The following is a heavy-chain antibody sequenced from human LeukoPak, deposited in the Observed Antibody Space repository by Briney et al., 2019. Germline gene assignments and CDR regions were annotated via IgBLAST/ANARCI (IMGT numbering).Heavy chain of an antibody. D-gene: IGHD2-8*02. CDR3: AKDEFVASDFTGAFDI. J-gene: IGHJ3*02. Sequence: HPGRSLRLSCAASGFTFDDYAMHWVRQAPGKGLEWVSGISWYSGSIGCADSVKGRFTISRDNAKNSLYLQMNSLRADDMALYYCAKDEFVASDFTGAFDIWGQGTMVTVSS. CDR1: GFTFDDYA. CDR2: ISWYSGSI. V-gene: IGHV3-9*03.